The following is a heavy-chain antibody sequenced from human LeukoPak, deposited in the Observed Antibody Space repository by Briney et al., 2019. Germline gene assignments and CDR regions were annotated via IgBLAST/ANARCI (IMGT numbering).Heavy chain of an antibody. CDR3: ARDEWRGPYY. J-gene: IGHJ4*02. CDR2: IYSGGRT. D-gene: IGHD3-3*01. CDR1: GFTVSSNF. Sequence: GGSLRLSCAASGFTVSSNFMSWVRQAPGKGLEWVSVIYSGGRTYYADSVKGRFTISRDNSKNTVYLQMNSLRAEDTAVYYCARDEWRGPYYWGQGTLVTVSS. V-gene: IGHV3-53*01.